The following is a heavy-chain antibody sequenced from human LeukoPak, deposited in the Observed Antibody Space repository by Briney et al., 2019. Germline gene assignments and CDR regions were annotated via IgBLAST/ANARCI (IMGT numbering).Heavy chain of an antibody. Sequence: PGGSLRLSCAASGFTFSNYQINWVRQAPGRGLEWVSYISFSGSTIYYADSVRGRFTISRDNAKNSLYLQMNSLRAEDTAVYYCARVFDSGSQAYFYYMDVWGKGTTVTIFS. D-gene: IGHD3-10*01. CDR3: ARVFDSGSQAYFYYMDV. J-gene: IGHJ6*03. CDR1: GFTFSNYQ. CDR2: ISFSGSTI. V-gene: IGHV3-48*03.